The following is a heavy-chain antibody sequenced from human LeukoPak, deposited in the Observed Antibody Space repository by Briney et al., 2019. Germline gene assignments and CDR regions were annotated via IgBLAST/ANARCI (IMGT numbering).Heavy chain of an antibody. D-gene: IGHD3-10*01. Sequence: PGGSLRLSCAASGFTFSSYGMHWVRQAPGKGLEWVAVISYDGSNKYYADSVKGRFTISRDNSKNTLYLQMNSLRAEDTAVHYCAKGILWFGEPEGDAFDIWGQGTMVTVSS. CDR3: AKGILWFGEPEGDAFDI. J-gene: IGHJ3*02. CDR1: GFTFSSYG. V-gene: IGHV3-30*18. CDR2: ISYDGSNK.